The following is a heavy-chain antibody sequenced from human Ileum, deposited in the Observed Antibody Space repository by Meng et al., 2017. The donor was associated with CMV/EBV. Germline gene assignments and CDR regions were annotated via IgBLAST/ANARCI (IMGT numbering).Heavy chain of an antibody. V-gene: IGHV7-4-1*02. CDR1: GYTFTTNS. D-gene: IGHD1-26*01. J-gene: IGHJ4*02. Sequence: QVQLVQSGSELKKPGASVKVSCKASGYTFTTNSLIWVRQAPGQGPEWMGWINTNAGNPTYARGFTGRFVFSLDTSLSTTYLQIISLKAEDTAVYYCARDGLSGRYFDYWGQGTLVTVSS. CDR3: ARDGLSGRYFDY. CDR2: INTNAGNP.